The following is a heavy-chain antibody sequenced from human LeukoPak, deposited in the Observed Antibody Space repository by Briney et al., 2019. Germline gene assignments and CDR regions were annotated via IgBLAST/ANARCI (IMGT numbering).Heavy chain of an antibody. D-gene: IGHD2-8*01. CDR1: GFTFSSYA. V-gene: IGHV3-30*04. J-gene: IGHJ4*02. CDR2: ISYDGSNK. Sequence: GGSLRLSCAASGFTFSSYAMHRVRQAPGKGLEWVAVISYDGSNKYYADSVKGRFTISRDNSKNTLYLQMNSLRAEDTAVYYCARVGLLMVYDYWGQGTLVTVSS. CDR3: ARVGLLMVYDY.